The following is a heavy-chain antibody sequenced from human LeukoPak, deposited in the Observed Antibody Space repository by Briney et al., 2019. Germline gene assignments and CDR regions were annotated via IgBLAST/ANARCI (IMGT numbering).Heavy chain of an antibody. D-gene: IGHD2/OR15-2a*01. CDR1: GFTVSSNY. J-gene: IGHJ6*02. CDR2: LYSGGNT. V-gene: IGHV3-53*01. Sequence: GGSLRLSCAASGFTVSSNYMSWVRRAPGKGLEWVSVLYSGGNTNYADSVKGRFTISRDNSKNTLYLQMNSLRAEDTAVYYCARDLSYYGMDVWGQGTTVTVSS. CDR3: ARDLSYYGMDV.